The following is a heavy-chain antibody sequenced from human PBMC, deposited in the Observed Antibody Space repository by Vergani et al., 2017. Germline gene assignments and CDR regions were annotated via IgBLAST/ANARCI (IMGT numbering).Heavy chain of an antibody. Sequence: QLQLQESGPGLVKPSATLSLTCSVSGASIRSSNYYWGWIRQPPGKGLEWIASIYYSGSTYYNPSLKSRVTISVDTSKNQFSLKVISVTAADTAVYYCARRRAVRGTIISSTFDIWGQGTMVSVSS. CDR3: ARRRAVRGTIISSTFDI. D-gene: IGHD3-10*01. CDR1: GASIRSSNYY. V-gene: IGHV4-39*01. J-gene: IGHJ3*02. CDR2: IYYSGST.